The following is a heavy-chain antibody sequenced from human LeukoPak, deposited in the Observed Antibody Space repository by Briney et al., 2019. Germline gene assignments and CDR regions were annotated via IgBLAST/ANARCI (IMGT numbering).Heavy chain of an antibody. J-gene: IGHJ4*02. V-gene: IGHV3-23*01. CDR3: AKVKMENHYYGSGPQYYFDY. CDR1: GFTFSSYA. D-gene: IGHD3-10*01. Sequence: QPGGSLRLSCAASGFTFSSYAMSWVRQAPGKGLEWVSAISGSGGSTYYADSVKGRFTISRDNSKNTLYLQMNSLRAEDTAVYYCAKVKMENHYYGSGPQYYFDYWGQGTLVTVSS. CDR2: ISGSGGST.